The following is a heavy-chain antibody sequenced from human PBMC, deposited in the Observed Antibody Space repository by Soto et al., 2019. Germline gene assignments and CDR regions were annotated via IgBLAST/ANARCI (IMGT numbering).Heavy chain of an antibody. Sequence: GSLRLSCAASGFTFRNAWMNWVRQAPGKGLEWVGRVISKTDGGATDYAAPVKGRFAISRDDSENTLYLQMNSLETEDTAVYDCAAGTGRTNFDYWGQGTLVTVSS. V-gene: IGHV3-15*01. D-gene: IGHD2-15*01. CDR2: VISKTDGGAT. CDR3: AAGTGRTNFDY. CDR1: GFTFRNAW. J-gene: IGHJ4*02.